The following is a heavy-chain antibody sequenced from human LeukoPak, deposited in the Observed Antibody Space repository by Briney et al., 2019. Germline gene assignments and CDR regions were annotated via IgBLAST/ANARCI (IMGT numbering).Heavy chain of an antibody. CDR3: ARDQEWAYYGSGGYSGDAFDI. V-gene: IGHV1-18*01. Sequence: ASVKVSCKASGYTFTSYGISWVRQAPGQGLEWMGWISAYNGNTNYAQKLQGRVTMTTDTSTSTAYMELRSLRSDDTAVYYCARDQEWAYYGSGGYSGDAFDIWGQGTMVTVSS. D-gene: IGHD3-10*01. CDR1: GYTFTSYG. CDR2: ISAYNGNT. J-gene: IGHJ3*02.